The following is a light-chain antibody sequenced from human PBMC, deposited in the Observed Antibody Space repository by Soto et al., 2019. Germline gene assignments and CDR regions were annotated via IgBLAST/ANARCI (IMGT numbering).Light chain of an antibody. J-gene: IGLJ2*01. Sequence: QAVVTQPPSASGTPGQRVTISCSGSNSNIGSYSVNWYRHLPGTAPKLLVFSDDQRPSGVPDRFSGSKSGPSASLAISGLQSEVEADYYGAAWDDSLNGPVFGGGTQLTVL. CDR3: AAWDDSLNGPV. CDR1: NSNIGSYS. CDR2: SDD. V-gene: IGLV1-44*01.